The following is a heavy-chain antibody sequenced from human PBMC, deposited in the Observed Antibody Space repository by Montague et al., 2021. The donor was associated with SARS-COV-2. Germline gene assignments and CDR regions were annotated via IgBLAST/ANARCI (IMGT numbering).Heavy chain of an antibody. CDR1: GFTCSNYA. CDR3: ARGPVSDAFDV. CDR2: IYGGGTYI. V-gene: IGHV3-23*03. J-gene: IGHJ3*01. Sequence: SLRLSCAVSGFTCSNYAMSWVRQAPGKGLEWVSFIYGGGTYIYYADSVKGRFTISRDDSENALYLQMSSLRAEDTAVYYCARGPVSDAFDVWGQGTMVTVSS. D-gene: IGHD1-14*01.